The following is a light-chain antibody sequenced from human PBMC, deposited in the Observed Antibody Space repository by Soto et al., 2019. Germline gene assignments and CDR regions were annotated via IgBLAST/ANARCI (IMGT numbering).Light chain of an antibody. Sequence: QSVLTQPPSVSAAPGQKVTISCSGSSSNSGNNYVSWYQQLPGTSPKLLIYDNNKRPSGISDRFPGSEAGTSATLCITGLQTGGEADYYSGTWDSSLSAEVFGTRTKVTLL. CDR1: SSNSGNNY. J-gene: IGLJ1*01. CDR3: GTWDSSLSAEV. CDR2: DNN. V-gene: IGLV1-51*01.